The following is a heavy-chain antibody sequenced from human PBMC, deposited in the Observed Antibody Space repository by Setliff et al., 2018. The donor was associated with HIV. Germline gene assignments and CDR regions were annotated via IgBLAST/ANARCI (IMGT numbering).Heavy chain of an antibody. V-gene: IGHV1-69*13. J-gene: IGHJ6*03. CDR2: IIPIFGTA. D-gene: IGHD6-13*01. Sequence: WASVKVSCKAPGGTFSSYGISWVRQAPGQGLEWMGGIIPIFGTANYAQKFQGRVTITADESTSTAYMELSSLRSEDTAVYYCAREGYSSSWLNYYYCMDVWGKGTTVTVSS. CDR3: AREGYSSSWLNYYYCMDV. CDR1: GGTFSSYG.